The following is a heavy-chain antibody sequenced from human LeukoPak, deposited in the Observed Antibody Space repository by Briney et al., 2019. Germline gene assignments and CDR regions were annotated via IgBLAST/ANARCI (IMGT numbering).Heavy chain of an antibody. J-gene: IGHJ6*02. Sequence: GGSLRLSCAASGFTFSSYRMSWVRQAPGKGLEWVANIKQDGSEKYYVDSVKGRFTISRDNAKNSLYLQMNSLRAEDTAVYYCAREPHCSSTSCYSDGMDVWGQGTTVTVSS. V-gene: IGHV3-7*01. CDR1: GFTFSSYR. CDR2: IKQDGSEK. CDR3: AREPHCSSTSCYSDGMDV. D-gene: IGHD2-2*02.